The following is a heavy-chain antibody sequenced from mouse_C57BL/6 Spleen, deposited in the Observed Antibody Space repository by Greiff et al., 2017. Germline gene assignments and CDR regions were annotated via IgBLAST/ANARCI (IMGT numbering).Heavy chain of an antibody. CDR3: ARKDGSS. CDR2: IWSGGST. Sequence: QVQLKQSGPGLVQPSQSLSITCTVSGFSLTSYGVHWVRQSPGKGLEWLGVIWSGGSTDYNAAFISRLSISKDNSKSQVFFKMNSLQADDTAIYYCARKDGSSWGQGTLVTVSA. D-gene: IGHD1-1*01. V-gene: IGHV2-2*01. J-gene: IGHJ3*01. CDR1: GFSLTSYG.